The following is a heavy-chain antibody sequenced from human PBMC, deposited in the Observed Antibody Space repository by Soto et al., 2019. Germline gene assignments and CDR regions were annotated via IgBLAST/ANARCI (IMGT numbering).Heavy chain of an antibody. V-gene: IGHV1-18*01. D-gene: IGHD3-10*01. CDR1: AYTFTSYG. J-gene: IGHJ5*02. CDR3: ARDCGSGSYRFDP. Sequence: QVQLVQSGPEVKKPGASVKVSCKASAYTFTSYGITWVRQAPGQGLDWMGWISAYNGNTNYAQKFQGRVTMATDTSTSTAYMELRSLTSDDTAVYYCARDCGSGSYRFDPWGQGTLVTVSS. CDR2: ISAYNGNT.